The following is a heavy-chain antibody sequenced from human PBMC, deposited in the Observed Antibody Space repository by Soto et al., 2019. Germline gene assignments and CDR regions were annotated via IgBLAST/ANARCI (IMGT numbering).Heavy chain of an antibody. J-gene: IGHJ4*02. Sequence: GGSLRLSCAASGFTFSSYAMSWVRQAPGKGLEWVSAISGSGGSTYYADSVKGRFTISRDNSKNTLYLQMNSLRAEDTAVYYCAKLPLSGWAPRQYYFDYWGQGTLVTVSS. D-gene: IGHD6-19*01. V-gene: IGHV3-23*01. CDR2: ISGSGGST. CDR1: GFTFSSYA. CDR3: AKLPLSGWAPRQYYFDY.